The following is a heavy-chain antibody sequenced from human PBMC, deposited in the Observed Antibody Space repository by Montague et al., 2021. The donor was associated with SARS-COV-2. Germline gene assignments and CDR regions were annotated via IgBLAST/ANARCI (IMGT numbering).Heavy chain of an antibody. CDR1: GDSISNYS. CDR3: ARHLRVTTVTSHMYHYAMDV. CDR2: IYYSGST. D-gene: IGHD4-11*01. Sequence: SETLSLTCSVSGDSISNYSCSWIRQSPGKGLEWIGYIYYSGSTNYNPSLTSRVTISVDTSKNQVSLKLTSVTAADTAVYYCARHLRVTTVTSHMYHYAMDVWGQGTTVTVSS. J-gene: IGHJ6*02. V-gene: IGHV4-59*08.